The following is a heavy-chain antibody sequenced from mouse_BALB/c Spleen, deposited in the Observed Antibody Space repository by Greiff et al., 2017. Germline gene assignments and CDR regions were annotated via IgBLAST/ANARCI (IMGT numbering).Heavy chain of an antibody. CDR1: GFTFSSYA. Sequence: EVHLVESGGGLVKPGGSLKLSCAASGFTFSSYAMSWVRQSPEKRLEWVAEISSGGSYTYYPDTVTGRFTISRDNAKNTLYLEMSSLRSEDTAMYYCAREDGYLFAYWGQGTLVTVSA. CDR3: AREDGYLFAY. J-gene: IGHJ3*01. CDR2: ISSGGSYT. V-gene: IGHV5-9-4*01. D-gene: IGHD2-3*01.